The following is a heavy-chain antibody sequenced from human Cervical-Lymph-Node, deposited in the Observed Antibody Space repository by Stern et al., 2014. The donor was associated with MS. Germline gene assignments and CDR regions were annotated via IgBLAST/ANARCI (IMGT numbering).Heavy chain of an antibody. CDR3: AREGGIVVVIGT. J-gene: IGHJ5*02. V-gene: IGHV4-61*02. CDR1: GGSISSGSYY. CDR2: IYTSGST. Sequence: VQLVESGPGLVKPSQTLSLTCTVSGGSISSGSYYWSWIRQPAGQGLEXIGRIYTSGSTNYTPSLKSRVTISVDTSKHQFSLKLSSVAAADTAVYYCAREGGIVVVIGTWGQGTLVTVSS. D-gene: IGHD3-22*01.